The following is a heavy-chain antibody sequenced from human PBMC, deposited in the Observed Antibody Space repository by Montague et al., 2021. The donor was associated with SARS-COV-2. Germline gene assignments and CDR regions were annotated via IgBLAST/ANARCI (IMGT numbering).Heavy chain of an antibody. V-gene: IGHV3-66*02. D-gene: IGHD6-13*01. CDR3: ARDLTAAGTVYYGMDV. CDR2: IYSGGST. CDR1: GLTVSSNY. J-gene: IGHJ6*02. Sequence: SLRLSCAASGLTVSSNYMSWVRQAPGKGLEWVSVIYSGGSTYYADSVKGRFTISRDNSKNTLYLQMNSLRAEDTAVYYCARDLTAAGTVYYGMDVWGQGTTVTVSS.